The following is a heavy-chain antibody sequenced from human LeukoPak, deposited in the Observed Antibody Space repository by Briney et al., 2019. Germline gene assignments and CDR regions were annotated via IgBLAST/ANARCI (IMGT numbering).Heavy chain of an antibody. J-gene: IGHJ3*02. CDR3: ARQFDGSHPNAFDI. D-gene: IGHD1-26*01. CDR1: GFTFSTYG. Sequence: GGSLRLSCAASGFTFSTYGMHWVCQAPGKRLEWVAVTWYDGSYKYYGDSVKGRFTISRDNSKNTLYLQMASLRVEDTAVYYCARQFDGSHPNAFDIWGQGTMVTVSS. V-gene: IGHV3-33*01. CDR2: TWYDGSYK.